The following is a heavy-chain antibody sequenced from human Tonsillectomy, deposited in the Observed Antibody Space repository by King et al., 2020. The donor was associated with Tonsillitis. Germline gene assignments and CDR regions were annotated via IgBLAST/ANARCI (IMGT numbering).Heavy chain of an antibody. J-gene: IGHJ4*02. CDR1: GYPFSDFY. Sequence: VQLVQSGAEVKKPGASVKVSCKASGYPFSDFYIHWVRQAPGQGLEWVGWVNPNTGVTHYSEKFQGRVTLSRDTSISTAYMELTNLRSDDTAVFYCARTPTSGWSVSHFDYWGQGAQVTVSS. CDR2: VNPNTGVT. CDR3: ARTPTSGWSVSHFDY. V-gene: IGHV1-2*02. D-gene: IGHD6-19*01.